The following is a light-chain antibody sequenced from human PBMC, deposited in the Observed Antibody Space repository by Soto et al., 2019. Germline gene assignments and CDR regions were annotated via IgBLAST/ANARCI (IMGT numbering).Light chain of an antibody. CDR3: GSYTGSITYV. Sequence: QSALTQPASVSGSPGQSITISCTGTSSDVGNYKYVSWYQQHPGKAPKLMIYEVTNRPSGVSNRFSGSKSGNTASLTISGLQVEDEAEYYCGSYTGSITYVFGTGTKVTVL. J-gene: IGLJ1*01. V-gene: IGLV2-14*01. CDR1: SSDVGNYKY. CDR2: EVT.